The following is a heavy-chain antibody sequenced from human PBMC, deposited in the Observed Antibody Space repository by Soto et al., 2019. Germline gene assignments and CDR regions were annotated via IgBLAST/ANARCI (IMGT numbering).Heavy chain of an antibody. CDR3: ARGPYGDHLMTFEH. V-gene: IGHV3-33*01. CDR1: GFIFNNYG. D-gene: IGHD4-17*01. Sequence: QVQLVQSGGGVVQPGRSLRLSCAASGFIFNNYGMHWVRQAPGKGLEWVAIIWYDGSNKYYADSVKGRFTISRDNSKNTLYLQMNSLRAEDTAVYYCARGPYGDHLMTFEHWGQGTLVTVSS. CDR2: IWYDGSNK. J-gene: IGHJ4*02.